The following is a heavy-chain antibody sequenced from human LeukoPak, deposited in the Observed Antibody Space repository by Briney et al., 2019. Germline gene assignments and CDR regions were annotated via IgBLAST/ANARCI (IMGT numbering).Heavy chain of an antibody. Sequence: ASVKVSCKASGYTFTRYGISWVRQAPGQGLEWMGWISGYNGNTNYAQKFQGRVTMTTDTSTSTAYMELRSLRSDDTAVYYCARGLGGATVTRFDYWGQGILVTVSS. CDR2: ISGYNGNT. V-gene: IGHV1-18*01. J-gene: IGHJ4*02. CDR3: ARGLGGATVTRFDY. D-gene: IGHD4-17*01. CDR1: GYTFTRYG.